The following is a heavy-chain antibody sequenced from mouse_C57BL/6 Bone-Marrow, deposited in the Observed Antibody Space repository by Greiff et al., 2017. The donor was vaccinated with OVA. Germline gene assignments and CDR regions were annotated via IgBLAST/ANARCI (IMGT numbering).Heavy chain of an antibody. D-gene: IGHD1-1*01. Sequence: EVQLVESGGGLVKPGGSLKLSCAASGFTFSDYGMHWVRQAPEQGLEWVAYISSGSSTIYYADTVQGRFTISRDNAKNTLFLPLTRMRSEDSAMYVCERNDGGSSRYCDVWGTGTTVTVSS. CDR1: GFTFSDYG. V-gene: IGHV5-17*01. CDR3: ERNDGGSSRYCDV. J-gene: IGHJ1*03. CDR2: ISSGSSTI.